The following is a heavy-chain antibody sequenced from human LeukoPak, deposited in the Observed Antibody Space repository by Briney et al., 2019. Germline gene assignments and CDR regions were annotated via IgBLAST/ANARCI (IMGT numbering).Heavy chain of an antibody. CDR3: ARDGSISWNYKFDY. CDR2: VGGGDDI. CDR1: GFTFNIYG. V-gene: IGHV3-69-1*01. D-gene: IGHD1-7*01. J-gene: IGHJ4*02. Sequence: PGGSLRLSCAASGFTFNIYGMSWVRQAPGKGLEWVASVGGGDDIHYADSVKGRFTISRDNAKNSLYLQMNSLRAEDTAVYYCARDGSISWNYKFDYWGQGTLVTVSS.